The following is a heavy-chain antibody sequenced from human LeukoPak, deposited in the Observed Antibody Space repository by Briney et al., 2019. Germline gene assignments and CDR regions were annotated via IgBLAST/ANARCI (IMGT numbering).Heavy chain of an antibody. V-gene: IGHV3-64*01. D-gene: IGHD6-6*01. CDR2: ISSNGGST. J-gene: IGHJ6*02. CDR3: AREQLVPYYYYGMDV. CDR1: GFTFSSYA. Sequence: GGSLRLSCAASGFTFSSYAMHWVRQAPGKGLEYVSAISSNGGSTYYANSVKGRFTISRDNSKNTLYLQMGSLRAEDTAVYYCAREQLVPYYYYGMDVWGQGTTVTVSS.